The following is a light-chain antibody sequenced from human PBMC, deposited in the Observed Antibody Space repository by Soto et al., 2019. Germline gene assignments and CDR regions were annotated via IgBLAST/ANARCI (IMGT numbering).Light chain of an antibody. CDR2: GVS. Sequence: QSVLTQPASVSGSPGQSITISCAGTSSDVGTYNYVSWYQQYPGKAPQLVIYGVSDRPSGVSSRFSGSKSGNTASLTISGLQADDEADYYCASYTTSSVLGVFGTGTKLTVL. CDR3: ASYTTSSVLGV. V-gene: IGLV2-14*01. J-gene: IGLJ1*01. CDR1: SSDVGTYNY.